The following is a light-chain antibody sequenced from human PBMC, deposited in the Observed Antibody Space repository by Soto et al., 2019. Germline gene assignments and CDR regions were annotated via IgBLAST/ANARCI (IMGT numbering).Light chain of an antibody. J-gene: IGKJ2*01. CDR1: QSLLHSNGYNY. CDR2: LGS. CDR3: KQGLQTPRMYT. V-gene: IGKV2-28*01. Sequence: DLVMTQSPLSLPVTPGEPASISCRSSQSLLHSNGYNYLDWYLQKPGQSPQLLIYLGSNRASGVPDRFSGSGSGTDFTLKISRVEAEDVGVYYCKQGLQTPRMYTFGQGTKLEIK.